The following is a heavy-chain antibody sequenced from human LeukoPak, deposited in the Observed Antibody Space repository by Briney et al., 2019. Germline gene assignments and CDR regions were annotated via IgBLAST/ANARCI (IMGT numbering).Heavy chain of an antibody. Sequence: ASVKVSCKASGYTFTSYGISWVRQAPGQGLEWMGWISAYNGSTNYAQKLQGRVTKTTDTSTSTAYMELRSLRSDDTAVYYCARARQSARRTYNWFDPWGQGTLVTVSS. V-gene: IGHV1-18*01. J-gene: IGHJ5*02. CDR1: GYTFTSYG. CDR3: ARARQSARRTYNWFDP. D-gene: IGHD6-6*01. CDR2: ISAYNGST.